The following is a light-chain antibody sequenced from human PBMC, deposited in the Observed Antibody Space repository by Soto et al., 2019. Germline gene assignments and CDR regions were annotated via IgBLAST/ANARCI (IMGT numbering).Light chain of an antibody. Sequence: DIVMTQSPDSLVVPLGERATIHCKATQSLLFSSKNLNYLSWYQQKPGQPPRLLIYWASTRDFGVPDRFSGSGSGIDFTLTISSLQAEDVAVYYCQQYYSTPLTFGGGTRLEIK. V-gene: IGKV4-1*01. CDR1: QSLLFSSKNLNY. J-gene: IGKJ4*01. CDR2: WAS. CDR3: QQYYSTPLT.